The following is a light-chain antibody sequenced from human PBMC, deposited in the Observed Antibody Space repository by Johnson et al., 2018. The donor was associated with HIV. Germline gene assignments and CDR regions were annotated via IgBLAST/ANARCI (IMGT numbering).Light chain of an antibody. CDR1: NSNIWNNY. CDR3: GTWDSSLSAGGV. J-gene: IGLJ1*01. V-gene: IGLV1-51*02. Sequence: QSVLTQPPSVSAAPGQKVTISCSGSNSNIWNNYVSWYQQVPGTAPKLLIYENNKRPSGIPDRFSGSKSGTSATLGITGLQTGDEADYYCGTWDSSLSAGGVFGTGTKVTVL. CDR2: ENN.